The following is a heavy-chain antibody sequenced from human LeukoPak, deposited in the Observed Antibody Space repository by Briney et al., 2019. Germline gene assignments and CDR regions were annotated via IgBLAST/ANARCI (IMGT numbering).Heavy chain of an antibody. CDR1: GDSIRRSNHY. J-gene: IGHJ4*02. V-gene: IGHV4-39*07. Sequence: SETLSLTCNVSGDSIRRSNHYWAWIRQPPGKGLEWIGSIFYAGSTYYNPSLKSRVTLSVDTSKNQVSLKPNSVTAADTAMFYCARGSLTEDYWGQGTLVTVSS. CDR3: ARGSLTEDY. D-gene: IGHD2-8*01. CDR2: IFYAGST.